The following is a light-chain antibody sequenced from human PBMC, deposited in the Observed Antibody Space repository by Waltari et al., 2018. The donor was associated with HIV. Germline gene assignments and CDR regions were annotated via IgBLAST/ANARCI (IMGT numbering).Light chain of an antibody. Sequence: QSALTQSASVSGSPGQSITISCTGPISDVGSYNLVSWYQHPQGKAPKLMIYEVNKRPSGVSNRFSGSKSGNTASLTISGLQAEDEADYYCCSYAGSSTSVVFGGGTKLTVL. CDR2: EVN. J-gene: IGLJ2*01. CDR1: ISDVGSYNL. CDR3: CSYAGSSTSVV. V-gene: IGLV2-23*02.